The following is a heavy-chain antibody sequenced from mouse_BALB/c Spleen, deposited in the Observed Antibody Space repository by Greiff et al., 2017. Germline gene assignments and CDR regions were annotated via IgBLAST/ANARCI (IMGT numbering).Heavy chain of an antibody. CDR2: ISYSGST. Sequence: EVQLVESGPGLVKPSQSLSLTCTVTGYSITSDYAWNWLRQFPGNKLEWMGYISYSGSTSYNPTLKSRIPITRDTSKNQFFLQLNSVTTEDTATYYSARGYDGYYWGQGTTLTVSS. CDR3: ARGYDGYY. D-gene: IGHD2-3*01. CDR1: GYSITSDYA. V-gene: IGHV3-2*02. J-gene: IGHJ2*01.